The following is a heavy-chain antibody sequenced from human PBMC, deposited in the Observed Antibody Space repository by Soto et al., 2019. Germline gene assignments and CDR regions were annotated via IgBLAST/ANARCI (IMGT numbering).Heavy chain of an antibody. CDR3: ARGIATGQLDP. CDR2: INPDNGNT. V-gene: IGHV1-3*01. Sequence: QVQLVQSGAEVKKPGASVKISCKASGYTITRYTMNWVRQAPGQRLEWMGWINPDNGNTKSSQKFQDRVIITRDTSASTAYMDLSSLRSVDTAVYYCARGIATGQLDPWGQGTLVTVSS. CDR1: GYTITRYT. J-gene: IGHJ5*02. D-gene: IGHD2-15*01.